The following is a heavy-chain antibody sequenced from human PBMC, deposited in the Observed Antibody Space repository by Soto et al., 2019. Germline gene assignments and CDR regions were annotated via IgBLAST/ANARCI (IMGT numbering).Heavy chain of an antibody. J-gene: IGHJ5*02. V-gene: IGHV3-21*01. CDR2: ISSSSSYI. CDR1: GFTFSSYS. CDR3: ARVPDPDYYDSSGYYPFDP. D-gene: IGHD3-22*01. Sequence: EVQPVESGGGLVKPGGSLRLSCAASGFTFSSYSMNWVRQAPGKGLEWVSSISSSSSYIYYADSVKGRFTISRDNAKNSLYLQMNSLRAEDTAVYYCARVPDPDYYDSSGYYPFDPWGQGTLVTVSS.